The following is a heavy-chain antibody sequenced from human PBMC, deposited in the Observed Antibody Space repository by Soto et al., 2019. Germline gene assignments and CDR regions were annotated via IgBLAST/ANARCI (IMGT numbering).Heavy chain of an antibody. CDR2: ITPMFGAA. CDR1: GGSFTGHS. J-gene: IGHJ4*02. CDR3: ARFRDPRSRPSVTLVRGLINGYFDY. V-gene: IGHV1-69*01. D-gene: IGHD3-10*02. Sequence: QVQLVQSGGEVKKPGSSMKVSCKASGGSFTGHSFAWVRQAPGQGPEWMGGITPMFGAATYAQKFQDRVTITANESTSSVFLELNSLNSEDTAVYYCARFRDPRSRPSVTLVRGLINGYFDYWGQGTLVIVSS.